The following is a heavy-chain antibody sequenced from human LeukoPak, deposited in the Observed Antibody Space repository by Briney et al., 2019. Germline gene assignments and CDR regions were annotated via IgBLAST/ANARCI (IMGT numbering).Heavy chain of an antibody. CDR1: VYTFTGYG. D-gene: IGHD5-18*01. Sequence: ASVKVSCKASVYTFTGYGPSWVRQAPGQGLEWRGRISVYNARTTYSPNLHGRVTITTDTCTGAAYMELRRLRPAAPAVYYCVGDMVSRVDTAPGDSCGQGTLVTVSS. V-gene: IGHV1-18*01. CDR2: ISVYNART. CDR3: VGDMVSRVDTAPGDS. J-gene: IGHJ5*01.